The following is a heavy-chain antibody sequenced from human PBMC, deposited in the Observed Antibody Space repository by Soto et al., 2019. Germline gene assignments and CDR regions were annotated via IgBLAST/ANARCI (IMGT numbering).Heavy chain of an antibody. D-gene: IGHD2-2*01. J-gene: IGHJ6*02. CDR2: LSDSGGHT. CDR3: AKDSQSVSVSAARVYGMDV. V-gene: IGHV3-23*01. Sequence: QAGGSLRLSCAGSGFTSSSYAMTWVRQAPGKGLEWVSTLSDSGGHTYYADSVKGRFTISRDNPKNTLYLQMNSLRAEDTAVYYCAKDSQSVSVSAARVYGMDVWGQGTTVTVSS. CDR1: GFTSSSYA.